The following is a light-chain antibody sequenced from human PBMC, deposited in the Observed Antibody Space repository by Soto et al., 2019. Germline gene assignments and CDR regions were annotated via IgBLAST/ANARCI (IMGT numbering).Light chain of an antibody. Sequence: EIVMTQSPATLSVSPGERATLSCRASQSVTSNLAWYQQKPGQAPRLLIFGASTRATGIPARFSGSGSGTEFTLTISSLQSEDFAVYYCQLYNNWPPWTFGQGPKVEI. J-gene: IGKJ1*01. CDR2: GAS. CDR3: QLYNNWPPWT. CDR1: QSVTSN. V-gene: IGKV3-15*01.